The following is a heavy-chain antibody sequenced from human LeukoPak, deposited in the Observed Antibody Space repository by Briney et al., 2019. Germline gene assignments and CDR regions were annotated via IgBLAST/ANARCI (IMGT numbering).Heavy chain of an antibody. CDR3: ARAAQSIAAAGTFFDY. J-gene: IGHJ4*02. CDR2: IYYSGST. CDR1: GGSISSSSYY. D-gene: IGHD6-13*01. Sequence: SETLSLTCTVSGGSISSSSYYWGWIRQPPGKGLEWIGSIYYSGSTYYNPSLKSRVTISVDTSKNQFSLKLSSVTAADTAVYYCARAAQSIAAAGTFFDYWGQGTLVTVSS. V-gene: IGHV4-39*07.